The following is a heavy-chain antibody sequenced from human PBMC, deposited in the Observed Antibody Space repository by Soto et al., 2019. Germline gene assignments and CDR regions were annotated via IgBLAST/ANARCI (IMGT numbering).Heavy chain of an antibody. Sequence: QVQLVQSGAEMKKPGASVKVSCKASGYTFSTYGITWVRQAPGQGLDWMGWINPFKGDTNSAARFQDRVSLTTDTSTRTAYMELRSLRSDDTAVYYCASEDCRNTNCLKGFDYWGQGTLVTVSS. CDR2: INPFKGDT. J-gene: IGHJ4*02. CDR1: GYTFSTYG. D-gene: IGHD2-15*01. CDR3: ASEDCRNTNCLKGFDY. V-gene: IGHV1-18*01.